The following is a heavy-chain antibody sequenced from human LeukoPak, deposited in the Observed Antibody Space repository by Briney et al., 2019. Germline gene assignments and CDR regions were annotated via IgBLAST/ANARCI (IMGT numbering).Heavy chain of an antibody. Sequence: GRSLRLSCAASGFTFSSYAMHWVHQAPGKGLEWVAVISYDGSNKYYADSVKGRFTISRDNSKNTLYLQMNSLRAEDTAVYYCARDLSGIAGYTYGRGIDYWGQGTLVTVSS. CDR3: ARDLSGIAGYTYGRGIDY. V-gene: IGHV3-30*04. CDR1: GFTFSSYA. D-gene: IGHD5-18*01. CDR2: ISYDGSNK. J-gene: IGHJ4*02.